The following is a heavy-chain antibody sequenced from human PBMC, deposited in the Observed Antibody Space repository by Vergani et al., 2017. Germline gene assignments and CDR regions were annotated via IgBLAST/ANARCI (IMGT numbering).Heavy chain of an antibody. D-gene: IGHD4-17*01. Sequence: QVQLVQSGAEVKKPGASVKVSCKASGYTFTSYDINWVRQATGQGLAWMGWMNPNSGNTGYAQKFQGRVTMTRNTSISTAYMDLSSLRSEDTAVYYCARNTVTTSSAWFDPWGQGTLVTVSS. CDR2: MNPNSGNT. J-gene: IGHJ5*02. CDR3: ARNTVTTSSAWFDP. CDR1: GYTFTSYD. V-gene: IGHV1-8*01.